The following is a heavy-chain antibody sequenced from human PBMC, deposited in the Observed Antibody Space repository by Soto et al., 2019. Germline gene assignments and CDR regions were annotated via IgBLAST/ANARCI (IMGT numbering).Heavy chain of an antibody. Sequence: HPGGSLRLSCAASGFTFSSYAMSWVRQAPGKGLEWVSAISVSGGSTYYADSVKGRFTISRDNSKNTLYLQMNSLRAEDAAVYYCAKDARTYCSRGSCHSAYWGQGTLVTLSS. CDR1: GFTFSSYA. CDR2: ISVSGGST. J-gene: IGHJ4*02. CDR3: AKDARTYCSRGSCHSAY. V-gene: IGHV3-23*01. D-gene: IGHD2-15*01.